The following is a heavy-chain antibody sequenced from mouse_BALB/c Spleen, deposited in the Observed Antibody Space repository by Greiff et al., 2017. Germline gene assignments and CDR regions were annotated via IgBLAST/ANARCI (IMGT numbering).Heavy chain of an antibody. CDR3: AREAGTPFAY. CDR2: INPYYGST. D-gene: IGHD4-1*01. V-gene: IGHV1-39*01. CDR1: GYSFTDYI. Sequence: EVQLQQTGPELVKPGASVKISCKASGYSFTDYIMLWVKQSHGKSLEWIGNINPYYGSTSYNLKFKGKATLTVDKSSSTAYMQLNSLTSEDSAVYYCAREAGTPFAYWGQGTLVTVSA. J-gene: IGHJ3*01.